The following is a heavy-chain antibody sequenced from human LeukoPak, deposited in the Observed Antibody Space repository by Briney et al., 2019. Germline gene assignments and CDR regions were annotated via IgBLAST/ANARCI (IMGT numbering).Heavy chain of an antibody. CDR2: IRYDGSNK. V-gene: IGHV3-30*02. J-gene: IGHJ4*02. D-gene: IGHD2-2*02. CDR3: AKGLYCSRTSCYTPDY. Sequence: PGGSLRLSCAASGFTFSSYGMHWVRQAPSKGLEWVAFIRYDGSNKYYADSVKGRFTISRDNSKNTLYLQMNSLRAEDTAVYYCAKGLYCSRTSCYTPDYWGQGTLVTVSS. CDR1: GFTFSSYG.